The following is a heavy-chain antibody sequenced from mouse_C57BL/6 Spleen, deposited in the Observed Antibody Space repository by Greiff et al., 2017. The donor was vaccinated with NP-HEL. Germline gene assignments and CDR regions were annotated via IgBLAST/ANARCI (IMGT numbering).Heavy chain of an antibody. CDR2: INPSTGGT. CDR3: ARGGVTTVVVDYFDY. D-gene: IGHD1-1*01. V-gene: IGHV1-42*01. Sequence: VQLQQSGPELVKPGASVKLSCKASGYSFTGYYMNWVKQSPEKSLEWIGEINPSTGGTTYNQKFKAKATLTLDKSSSTAYMQLKSLTCEDAAVYYCARGGVTTVVVDYFDYWGQGTTLTVSS. CDR1: GYSFTGYY. J-gene: IGHJ2*01.